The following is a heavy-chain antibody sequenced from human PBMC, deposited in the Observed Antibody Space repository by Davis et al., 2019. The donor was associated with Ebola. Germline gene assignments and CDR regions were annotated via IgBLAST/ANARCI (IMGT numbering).Heavy chain of an antibody. Sequence: GESLKISCAVSGFTFSSYGMHWVRHAPGKGLEWVAFISYHGRDEDYADSVKGRFTISRDTPNNTLHLQMNSLRSEDTAVYYCVRPFCTSPSCPGHYWGQGTLVIVSP. CDR1: GFTFSSYG. CDR2: ISYHGRDE. J-gene: IGHJ4*02. CDR3: VRPFCTSPSCPGHY. V-gene: IGHV3-30*03. D-gene: IGHD2-2*01.